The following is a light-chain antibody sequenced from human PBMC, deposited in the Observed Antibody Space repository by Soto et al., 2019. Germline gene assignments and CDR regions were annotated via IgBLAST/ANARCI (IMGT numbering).Light chain of an antibody. CDR3: HQRQSWPRT. J-gene: IGKJ1*01. CDR2: LTS. CDR1: QAVNTR. Sequence: TQSPSTLSGYVGDGVTLSCRASQAVNTRLAWYQHKPGQAPRLLIYLTSNRAAGIPARFSGSGSETDFTLTISYVEPEDFAVYYCHQRQSWPRTFCQGTKVDIK. V-gene: IGKV3-11*01.